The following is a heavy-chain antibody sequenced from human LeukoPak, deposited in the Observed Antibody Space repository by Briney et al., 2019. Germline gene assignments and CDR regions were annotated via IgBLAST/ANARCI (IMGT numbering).Heavy chain of an antibody. V-gene: IGHV3-33*01. CDR2: IWYDGSNK. CDR3: ARDSSGYYSYCDY. CDR1: GFTFSSYG. D-gene: IGHD3-22*01. J-gene: IGHJ4*02. Sequence: GGCLRLSCAASGFTFSSYGMHWVRQAPGKGLEWVAVIWYDGSNKYYADSVKGRSTISRDNSKNTLYLQMNSLRAEDTAVYYCARDSSGYYSYCDYWGQAAMATVSS.